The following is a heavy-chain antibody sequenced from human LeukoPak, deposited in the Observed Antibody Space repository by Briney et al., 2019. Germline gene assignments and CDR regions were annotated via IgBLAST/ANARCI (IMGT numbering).Heavy chain of an antibody. CDR3: ARGTGSYFDYFDY. CDR1: GGSFSGYY. Sequence: SETLPLTCAVYGGSFSGYYWSWIRQPPGKGLEWIGEINHSGSTNYNPSLKSRVTISVDTSKNQFSLKLSSVTAADTAVYYCARGTGSYFDYFDYWGQGTLVTVSS. V-gene: IGHV4-34*01. J-gene: IGHJ4*02. CDR2: INHSGST. D-gene: IGHD1-26*01.